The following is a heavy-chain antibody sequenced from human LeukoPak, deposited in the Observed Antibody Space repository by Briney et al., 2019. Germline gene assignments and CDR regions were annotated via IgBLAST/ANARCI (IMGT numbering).Heavy chain of an antibody. V-gene: IGHV3-7*01. CDR3: AITGGPTVTAFDL. D-gene: IGHD4-17*01. Sequence: AGGSQRLPCVASGFIFRKYWVSWVRQAPGNGLEWVANINHDGGDKNYVDSVKGRFTISRDNAKSSLYLQMNSLRVEDTAVYYCAITGGPTVTAFDLWGQGILVTVSS. CDR1: GFIFRKYW. J-gene: IGHJ4*02. CDR2: INHDGGDK.